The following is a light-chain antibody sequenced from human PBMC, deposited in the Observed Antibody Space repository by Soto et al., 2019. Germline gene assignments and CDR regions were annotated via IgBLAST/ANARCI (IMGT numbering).Light chain of an antibody. CDR3: QQSYSTPYT. Sequence: DIQMTQSPSSLSASVGDRFTITCRASQSTSSYLNWYQQRPGKAPKLLIYAASTLQGGVPSRFSGSGSGTDFTLTITSLQPEDFATYYCQQSYSTPYTFGQGTKLEIE. CDR1: QSTSSY. V-gene: IGKV1-39*01. J-gene: IGKJ2*01. CDR2: AAS.